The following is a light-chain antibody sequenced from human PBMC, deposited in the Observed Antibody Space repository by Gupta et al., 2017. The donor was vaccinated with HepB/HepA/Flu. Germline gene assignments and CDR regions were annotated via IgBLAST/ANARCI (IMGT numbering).Light chain of an antibody. V-gene: IGKV2-28*01. J-gene: IGKJ2*01. CDR1: QNLLHSNGFNY. CDR2: LGA. Sequence: DPVITQSQLSLPVTPGEPSSISCRSRQNLLHSNGFNYLVGYLQKPGQSPQILIYLGAYRASGLPDRFSGSGSGTEFTLKISRVEAEDVGVYYCMQALQTPDTFGQGTKLEIK. CDR3: MQALQTPDT.